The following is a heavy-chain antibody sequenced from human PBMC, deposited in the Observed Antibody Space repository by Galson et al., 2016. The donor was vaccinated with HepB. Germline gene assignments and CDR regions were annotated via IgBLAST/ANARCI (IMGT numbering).Heavy chain of an antibody. CDR1: GFTFSSYT. D-gene: IGHD3-3*01. Sequence: SLRLSCAASGFTFSSYTMNWVRQAPGKGLEWVALISYHGSDKYYADSVKGRFTISRDNSNNTLYLQMNSLRADDTAVYYCARDLVRFLRPLMDVWGQGTTVTVSS. CDR3: ARDLVRFLRPLMDV. V-gene: IGHV3-30-3*01. J-gene: IGHJ6*02. CDR2: ISYHGSDK.